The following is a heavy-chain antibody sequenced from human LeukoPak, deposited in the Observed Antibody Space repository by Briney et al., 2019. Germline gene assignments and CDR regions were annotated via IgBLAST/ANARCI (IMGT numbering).Heavy chain of an antibody. CDR2: ISSSSSDI. Sequence: GGSLRLSCAASGFTFSSYSMNWVRQAPGKGLEWVSSISSSSSDIYYADSVKGRFTISRDNAKNSLYLQMNSLRAEDTAVYYCARAIGSSWYGYYYYYMDVWGKGTTVTVSS. V-gene: IGHV3-21*01. J-gene: IGHJ6*03. CDR3: ARAIGSSWYGYYYYYMDV. CDR1: GFTFSSYS. D-gene: IGHD6-13*01.